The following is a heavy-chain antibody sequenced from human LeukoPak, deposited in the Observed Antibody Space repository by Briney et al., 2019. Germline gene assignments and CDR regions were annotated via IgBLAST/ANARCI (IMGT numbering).Heavy chain of an antibody. CDR3: ARSTRYYYDSSGYSHYGMDV. V-gene: IGHV3-7*01. D-gene: IGHD3-22*01. Sequence: GRSLRLSCAAPGFTFSSYWTSWVCQAPGQGLDREAHRRPDGSEKYYVDSVKGRFTISRDNAKNSLYLQMNSLRAEDTAVYYCARSTRYYYDSSGYSHYGMDVWGQGTTVTVSS. J-gene: IGHJ6*02. CDR2: RRPDGSEK. CDR1: GFTFSSYW.